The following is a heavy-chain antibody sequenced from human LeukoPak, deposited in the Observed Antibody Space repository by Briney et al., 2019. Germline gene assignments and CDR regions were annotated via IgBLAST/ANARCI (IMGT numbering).Heavy chain of an antibody. J-gene: IGHJ5*02. CDR2: IYYRSKWYN. CDR3: ARSLDSSSYINWFDP. V-gene: IGHV6-1*01. Sequence: SQTLSLTCAISGDSVSINSAAWNWIRQSPSRGLEWLGRIYYRSKWYNDYAVSVKSRITINPDTSKNQFSLQLNSVTPEDTAVYYCARSLDSSSYINWFDPWGQGTLVTVSS. D-gene: IGHD6-13*01. CDR1: GDSVSINSAA.